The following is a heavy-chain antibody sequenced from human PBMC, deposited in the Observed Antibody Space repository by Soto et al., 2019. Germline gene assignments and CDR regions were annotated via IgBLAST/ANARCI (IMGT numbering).Heavy chain of an antibody. Sequence: QVQLVESGGGVVQPGRSLRLSCAASGFTFSTHPMHWVLRAQGKGLECVAIVSFDGSNKYNADSVKGRFTISRDNSKNTLYLQMSGLTPEDTAFYYCARDQTGITTAGGGRIDHWGQGTLVTVSS. CDR1: GFTFSTHP. J-gene: IGHJ4*02. CDR3: ARDQTGITTAGGGRIDH. CDR2: VSFDGSNK. D-gene: IGHD6-13*01. V-gene: IGHV3-30-3*01.